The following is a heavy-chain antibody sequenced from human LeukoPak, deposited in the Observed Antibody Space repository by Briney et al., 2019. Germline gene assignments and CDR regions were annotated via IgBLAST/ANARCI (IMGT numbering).Heavy chain of an antibody. D-gene: IGHD3-3*01. V-gene: IGHV3-7*01. J-gene: IGHJ3*02. CDR3: ARDYDAYYDFWSGYFGPHAFDI. CDR2: IKQDGSEK. CDR1: GFTFSSYW. Sequence: GGSLRLSCAASGFTFSSYWMSWVRQALGKGLEWVANIKQDGSEKYYVDSVKGRFTISRDNAKNSLYLQMNSLRAEDTAVYYCARDYDAYYDFWSGYFGPHAFDIWGQGTMVTVSS.